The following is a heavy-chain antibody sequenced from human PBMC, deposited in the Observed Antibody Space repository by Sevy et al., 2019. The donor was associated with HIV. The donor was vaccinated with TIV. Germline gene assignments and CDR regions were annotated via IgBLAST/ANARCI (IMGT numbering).Heavy chain of an antibody. CDR3: ARDRWELLHNYFDY. Sequence: KQSQTLSLTCAISGDSVSSNSAAWNWIRQSPSRGLEWLGRTYYRSKWYNDYAVSVKSRITINPDTSKNQFSLQLNSVTPEDTTVYYCARDRWELLHNYFDYWGQGTLVTVSS. CDR2: TYYRSKWYN. V-gene: IGHV6-1*01. J-gene: IGHJ4*02. D-gene: IGHD1-26*01. CDR1: GDSVSSNSAA.